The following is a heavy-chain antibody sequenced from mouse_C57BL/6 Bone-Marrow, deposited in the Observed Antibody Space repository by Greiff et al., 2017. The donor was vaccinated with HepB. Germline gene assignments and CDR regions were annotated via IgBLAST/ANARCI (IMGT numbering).Heavy chain of an antibody. CDR3: ASGRRLGFAY. CDR1: GYTFTSYG. D-gene: IGHD2-12*01. CDR2: IYPRSGNT. V-gene: IGHV1-81*01. J-gene: IGHJ3*01. Sequence: LQQSGAELARPGASVKLSCKASGYTFTSYGISWVKQRTGQGLEWIGEIYPRSGNTYYNEKFKGKATLTADKSSSTAYMELRSLTSEDSAVYFCASGRRLGFAYWGQGTLVTVSA.